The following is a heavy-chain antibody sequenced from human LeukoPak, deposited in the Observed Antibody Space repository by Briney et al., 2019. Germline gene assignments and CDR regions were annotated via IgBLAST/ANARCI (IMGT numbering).Heavy chain of an antibody. CDR2: IYTSGSS. J-gene: IGHJ5*02. Sequence: SETLSLTGTGSGGSISSYYWSWLRQPAGMGLEGIGRIYTSGSSNDKPSLNRVVTMSVDTTKNQFSPQRSSGTAAATGVHDCGRDLFSRYYDFWSLNWFDPWGQGTLVTVSS. CDR3: GRDLFSRYYDFWSLNWFDP. CDR1: GGSISSYY. D-gene: IGHD3-3*01. V-gene: IGHV4-4*07.